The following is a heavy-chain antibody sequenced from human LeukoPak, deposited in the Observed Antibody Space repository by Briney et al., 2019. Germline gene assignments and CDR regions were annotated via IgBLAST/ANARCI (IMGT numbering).Heavy chain of an antibody. CDR3: ARVPPPMVRGVIRDY. CDR1: GYTFTGYY. Sequence: ASVKVSCKASGYTFTGYYMHWVRQAPGQGLEWMGRINPNSGGTNYAQKFQGRVTMTRDTSISTAYMELGRLRSDDTAVYYCARVPPPMVRGVIRDYWGQGTLVTVSS. J-gene: IGHJ4*02. V-gene: IGHV1-2*06. D-gene: IGHD3-10*01. CDR2: INPNSGGT.